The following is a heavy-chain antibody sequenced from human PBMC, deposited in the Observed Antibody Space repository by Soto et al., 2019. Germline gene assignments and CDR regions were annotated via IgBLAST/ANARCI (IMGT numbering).Heavy chain of an antibody. CDR3: ARWWMYAPRFGP. D-gene: IGHD2-8*01. CDR2: IYHSGST. Sequence: QLQLQESGSGLVKPSQTLSLTCAVSGGSISSGGYSWSWIRQPPGKGLEWIGYIYHSGSTYYNPSLKRRVSISGDRSKSQFSPQLSSVTAADTAVYYCARWWMYAPRFGPWGQGTLVTVSS. CDR1: GGSISSGGYS. J-gene: IGHJ5*02. V-gene: IGHV4-30-2*01.